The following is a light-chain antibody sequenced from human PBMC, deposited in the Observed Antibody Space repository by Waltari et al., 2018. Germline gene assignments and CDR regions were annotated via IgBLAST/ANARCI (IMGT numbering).Light chain of an antibody. CDR1: QSVSSNY. CDR3: KQYGNLPRA. CDR2: GVA. V-gene: IGKV3-20*01. J-gene: IGKJ1*01. Sequence: ETVLTQSPGTLSLSPGDRATLLCRASQSVSSNYLAWYQAKPGQAPRLLISGVASRATGIPDRLSGIGSGTDFTLTIIRLVPDGVAVYYCKQYGNLPRAFGQGT.